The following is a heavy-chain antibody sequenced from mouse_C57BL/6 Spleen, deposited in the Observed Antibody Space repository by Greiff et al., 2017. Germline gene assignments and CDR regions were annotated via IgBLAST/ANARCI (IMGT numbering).Heavy chain of an antibody. CDR2: IDPSDSYT. CDR1: GYTFTSYW. J-gene: IGHJ3*01. V-gene: IGHV1-50*01. Sequence: QVQLQQPGAELVKPGASVKLSCKASGYTFTSYWMQWVKQRPGQGLEWIGEIDPSDSYTNYNQKFKGKATLTVDTSSSTAYMQLSSLTSEDSAVYYCARLGSSSWFAYWGQGTLVTVSA. CDR3: ARLGSSSWFAY. D-gene: IGHD1-1*01.